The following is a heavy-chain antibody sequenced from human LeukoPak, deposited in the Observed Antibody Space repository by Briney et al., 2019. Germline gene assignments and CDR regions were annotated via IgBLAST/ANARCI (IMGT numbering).Heavy chain of an antibody. Sequence: GASVKVSCKASGYTFTSYSMNWVRQAPGQGLEWMGGIIPIFDTPNYAQKFQGRVTITADKSTSTAYMELSSQSSEDTAMYFCARRLTLVRGVSGTDAFDIWGQGTMVTVSS. J-gene: IGHJ3*02. V-gene: IGHV1-69*06. CDR2: IIPIFDTP. CDR3: ARRLTLVRGVSGTDAFDI. CDR1: GYTFTSYS. D-gene: IGHD3-10*01.